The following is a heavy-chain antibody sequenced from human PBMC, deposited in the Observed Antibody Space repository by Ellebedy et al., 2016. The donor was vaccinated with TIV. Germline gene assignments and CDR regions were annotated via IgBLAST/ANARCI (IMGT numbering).Heavy chain of an antibody. CDR1: GGTFSSYA. Sequence: SVKVSXXSSGGTFSSYAISWVRKAPGQGLEWMGRIIPILGIANYAQKFQGRVTITADKSTSTAYMELSSLRSEDTAVYYCANLSVVAAKGPGDYWGQGTLVTVSS. CDR3: ANLSVVAAKGPGDY. V-gene: IGHV1-69*04. J-gene: IGHJ4*02. D-gene: IGHD2-15*01. CDR2: IIPILGIA.